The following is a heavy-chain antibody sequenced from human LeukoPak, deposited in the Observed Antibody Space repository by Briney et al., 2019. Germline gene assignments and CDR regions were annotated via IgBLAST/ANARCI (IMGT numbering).Heavy chain of an antibody. Sequence: SWGSLRLSCAASGFTFSSYWMSWVRQAPGKGLEWVANIKQDGSEKYYVDSVKGRFTISRDNAKNSLYLQMNSLRAEDTAVYYCARGRSSSWSLRDYYYMDVWGKGTTVTVSS. CDR2: IKQDGSEK. V-gene: IGHV3-7*01. J-gene: IGHJ6*03. CDR1: GFTFSSYW. CDR3: ARGRSSSWSLRDYYYMDV. D-gene: IGHD6-13*01.